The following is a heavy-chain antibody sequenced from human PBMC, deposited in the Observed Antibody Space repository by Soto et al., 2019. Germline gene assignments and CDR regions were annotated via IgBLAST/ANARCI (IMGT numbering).Heavy chain of an antibody. CDR3: AKQYTDLVIGAFDV. CDR1: GFMFSSYG. D-gene: IGHD2-2*01. CDR2: ISYGGTYK. J-gene: IGHJ3*01. V-gene: IGHV3-30*18. Sequence: PGGSLRLSCAASGFMFSSYGIHWVRQAPGRGLEWVAVISYGGTYKYYADSVKGRFTLSRDNSESTVSLQMNSLRPEDTAVYYCAKQYTDLVIGAFDVWGPGAMVTVSS.